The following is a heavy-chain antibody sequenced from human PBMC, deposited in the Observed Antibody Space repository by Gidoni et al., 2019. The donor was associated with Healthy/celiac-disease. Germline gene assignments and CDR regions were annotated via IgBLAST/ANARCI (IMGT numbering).Heavy chain of an antibody. CDR3: AKPVVPAAPVINWFDP. Sequence: EVQLLEAGGGLVQPGGSLRLSCAASGFPCSSYAMSWVRQAPGKGLEWVSAISGSVGSTYSADSVNGRSTLSRDNSKNTLSLQMTSLRAEDTAAYYCAKPVVPAAPVINWFDPWGQGTLVTVSS. CDR1: GFPCSSYA. J-gene: IGHJ5*02. V-gene: IGHV3-23*01. CDR2: ISGSVGST. D-gene: IGHD2-2*01.